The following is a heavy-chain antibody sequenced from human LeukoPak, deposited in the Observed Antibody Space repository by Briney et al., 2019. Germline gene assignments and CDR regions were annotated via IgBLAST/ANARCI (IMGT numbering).Heavy chain of an antibody. V-gene: IGHV3-53*01. CDR1: GFTVSSNY. CDR3: AREAVTRNYFDY. J-gene: IGHJ4*02. CDR2: IYSGGST. D-gene: IGHD4-17*01. Sequence: AGSLSLSCAASGFTVSSNYMNWVRQAPGKGLEWVSVIYSGGSTYYADSVKGRFTISRDNSKNTLFLQMNSLRAEDTAVYYCAREAVTRNYFDYWGQGTLVTVSS.